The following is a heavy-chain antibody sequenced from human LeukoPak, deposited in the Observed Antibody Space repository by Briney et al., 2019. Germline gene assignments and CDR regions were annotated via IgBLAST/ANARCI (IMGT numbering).Heavy chain of an antibody. V-gene: IGHV1-46*01. J-gene: IGHJ4*02. CDR1: GYTSTSYY. D-gene: IGHD1-26*01. Sequence: GASVTXSCXASGYTSTSYYMHWVRQAPGQGLEWMGIINPSGGSTSYAQKFQGRVTMTRDTSTSTVYMELSSLRSEDTAVYYCARVIVGALGAFDYWGQGTLVTVSS. CDR3: ARVIVGALGAFDY. CDR2: INPSGGST.